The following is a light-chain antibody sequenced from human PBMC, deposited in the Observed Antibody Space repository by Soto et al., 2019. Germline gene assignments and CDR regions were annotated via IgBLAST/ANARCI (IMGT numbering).Light chain of an antibody. V-gene: IGKV3-15*01. J-gene: IGKJ4*01. CDR2: GAS. CDR1: QSVRTK. Sequence: EIVMTQSPATLSVSPGEGATLSCRASQSVRTKLAWYQQKAGQAPRLLIYGASTRASGVSDRFSGSGSGTEYTLTISRLQSEDFAVYYCQWSGGSVSFGGGTKVE. CDR3: QWSGGSVS.